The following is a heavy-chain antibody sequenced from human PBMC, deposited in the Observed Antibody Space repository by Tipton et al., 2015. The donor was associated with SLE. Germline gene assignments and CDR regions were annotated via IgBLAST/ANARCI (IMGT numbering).Heavy chain of an antibody. V-gene: IGHV1-69*01. J-gene: IGHJ4*02. Sequence: QSGAEVKKPGSSVKVSCKVSGGSFRSHALSWVRQAPGQGLEWMGGIIPFFGTPHYAQKFKGRITITADESTSTVYMMLRSLRSDDTAVYYCARSIVATTDFDYWGQGTLVTVSA. CDR1: GGSFRSHA. CDR3: ARSIVATTDFDY. D-gene: IGHD5-12*01. CDR2: IIPFFGTP.